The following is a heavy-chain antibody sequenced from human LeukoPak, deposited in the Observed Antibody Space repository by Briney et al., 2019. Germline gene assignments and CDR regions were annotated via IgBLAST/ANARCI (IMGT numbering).Heavy chain of an antibody. J-gene: IGHJ5*02. Sequence: AGGSLRLPCAASGFTFSSYGMHWVRQAPGKGLEWVAVIWYDGSNKYYADSVKGRFTISRDNAKNSLYLQMNSLRAEDTALYHCARCSGGSCYSGWFDPWGQGTLVTVSS. CDR2: IWYDGSNK. CDR3: ARCSGGSCYSGWFDP. V-gene: IGHV3-33*03. D-gene: IGHD2-15*01. CDR1: GFTFSSYG.